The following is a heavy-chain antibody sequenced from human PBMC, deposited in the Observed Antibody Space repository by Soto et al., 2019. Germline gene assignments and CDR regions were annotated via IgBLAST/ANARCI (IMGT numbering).Heavy chain of an antibody. D-gene: IGHD2-15*01. Sequence: ASVKVSCKVSGYTLTELSMHWVRQAPGKGLEWMGGFDPEDGETIYAQRFQGRVTMTEDTSTDTAYMELSSLRSEDTAVYYCATERGDCSGGSCYSITVPYYFDDWGQGTLVTVSS. CDR1: GYTLTELS. CDR3: ATERGDCSGGSCYSITVPYYFDD. J-gene: IGHJ4*02. CDR2: FDPEDGET. V-gene: IGHV1-24*01.